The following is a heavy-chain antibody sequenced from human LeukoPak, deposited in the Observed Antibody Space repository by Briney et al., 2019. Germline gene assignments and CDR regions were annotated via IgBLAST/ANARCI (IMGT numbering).Heavy chain of an antibody. J-gene: IGHJ4*02. CDR3: ARVIGYCSSTSCFGYFDY. CDR2: IYYSGST. V-gene: IGHV4-59*08. CDR1: GGSISSYY. D-gene: IGHD2-2*01. Sequence: SETLSLTCTVSGGSISSYYWSWIRQPPGKGLEWVGYIYYSGSTNYNPSLKSRVTTSLDTSKNQLSLKLSSVTAADTAVYYCARVIGYCSSTSCFGYFDYWGQGTLVTVSS.